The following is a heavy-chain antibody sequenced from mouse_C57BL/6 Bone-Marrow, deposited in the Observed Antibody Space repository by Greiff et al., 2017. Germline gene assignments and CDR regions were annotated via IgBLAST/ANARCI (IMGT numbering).Heavy chain of an antibody. CDR3: AILYYYGSSYPFAY. CDR2: IWGVGST. CDR1: GFSLTSYG. D-gene: IGHD1-1*01. Sequence: VKLVESGPGLVAPSQSLSITCTVSGFSLTSYGVDWVRQSPGKGLEWLGVIWGVGSTNYNSALKSRLSISKDNSKSQVFLKMNSLQTDDTAMYYCAILYYYGSSYPFAYWGQGTLVTVSA. V-gene: IGHV2-6*01. J-gene: IGHJ3*01.